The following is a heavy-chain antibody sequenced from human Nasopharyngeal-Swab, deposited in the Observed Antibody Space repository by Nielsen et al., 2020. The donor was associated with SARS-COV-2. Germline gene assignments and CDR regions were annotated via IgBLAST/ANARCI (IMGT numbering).Heavy chain of an antibody. CDR1: GFTFSSYG. CDR3: ARRNLYYDFWSGYYYYFDY. Sequence: GESLKISCAASGFTFSSYGMHWVRQAPGKGLEWVAVISYDGSNKYYADSVKGRFTISRDNSKNSLYLQMNSLRAEDTAVYYCARRNLYYDFWSGYYYYFDYWGQGTLVTVSS. V-gene: IGHV3-30*03. CDR2: ISYDGSNK. D-gene: IGHD3-3*01. J-gene: IGHJ4*02.